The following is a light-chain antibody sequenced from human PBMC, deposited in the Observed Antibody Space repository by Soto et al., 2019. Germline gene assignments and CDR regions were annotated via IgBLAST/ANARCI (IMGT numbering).Light chain of an antibody. J-gene: IGKJ1*01. V-gene: IGKV1-5*03. CDR3: QHYNRYSAT. CDR2: QAS. Sequence: DIQMTQSPSTLSASVGDRVTITCRASQSITPWLAWYQQKPGKVPKLLIYQASSLESGVTLRFSGSASGTEFTLTINSLQPDDFATYYCQHYNRYSATFGQGTKV. CDR1: QSITPW.